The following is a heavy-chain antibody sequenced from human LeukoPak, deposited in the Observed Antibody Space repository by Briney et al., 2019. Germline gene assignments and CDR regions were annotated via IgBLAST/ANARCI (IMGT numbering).Heavy chain of an antibody. D-gene: IGHD3/OR15-3a*01. CDR1: GLTFDDYA. J-gene: IGHJ4*02. CDR2: ISWNSGSI. CDR3: AKDSYDFWSGYYDY. V-gene: IGHV3-9*01. Sequence: PGRSLRLSCAASGLTFDDYAMHWVRQAPGKGLEWVPGISWNSGSIGYADSVKGRFTISRDNARNSLYLQMNSLRAEDTALYYCAKDSYDFWSGYYDYWGQGTLVTVSS.